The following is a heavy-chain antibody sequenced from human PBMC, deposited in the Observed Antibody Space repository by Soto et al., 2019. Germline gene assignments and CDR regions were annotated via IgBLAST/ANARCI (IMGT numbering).Heavy chain of an antibody. CDR1: GFTVSSNY. J-gene: IGHJ6*03. CDR2: IYSGGST. V-gene: IGHV3-66*01. D-gene: IGHD3-3*01. Sequence: GSLRLSCAASGFTVSSNYMSWVRQAPGKGLEWGSVIYSGGSTYYADSVKGRFTISRDNSKNTLYLQMNSLRAEDTAVYYCARDRVADVLRFLEWSQRDYYYMDVWGKGTTVTVSS. CDR3: ARDRVADVLRFLEWSQRDYYYMDV.